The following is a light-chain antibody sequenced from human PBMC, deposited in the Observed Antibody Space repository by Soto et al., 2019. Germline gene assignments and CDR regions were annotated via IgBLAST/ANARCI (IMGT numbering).Light chain of an antibody. V-gene: IGKV3-11*01. CDR1: QSVSSY. J-gene: IGKJ4*01. Sequence: EIVLTQSPATLSLSPGERATLSCRASQSVSSYLAWYQQKPGQAPRLLIYDASNRATGIPARFSGSGSGTDFTLTISSLEPEDFGVYYCQQCSNWPLTLAGGTTVDIK. CDR3: QQCSNWPLT. CDR2: DAS.